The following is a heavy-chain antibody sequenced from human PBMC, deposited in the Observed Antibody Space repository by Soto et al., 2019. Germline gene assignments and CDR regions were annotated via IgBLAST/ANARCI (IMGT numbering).Heavy chain of an antibody. CDR2: IYYSGST. V-gene: IGHV4-59*01. CDR3: ARDRVIAVAADYYYYGMDV. D-gene: IGHD6-19*01. Sequence: PSETLSLTCTVSGGSISSYYWSWIRQPPGKGLEWIGYIYYSGSTNYNPSLKSRVTISVDTSKNQFSLKLSSVTAADTAVYYCARDRVIAVAADYYYYGMDVWGQGTTVIVSS. J-gene: IGHJ6*02. CDR1: GGSISSYY.